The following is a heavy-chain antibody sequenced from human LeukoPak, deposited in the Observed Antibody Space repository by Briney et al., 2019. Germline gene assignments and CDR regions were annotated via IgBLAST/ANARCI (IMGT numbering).Heavy chain of an antibody. J-gene: IGHJ4*02. D-gene: IGHD1-26*01. Sequence: ASVKVSCKASGGTFSSYAISWVRQAPGQGLEWMGGIIPIFGTANYAQKFQGRVTITADESTTTPYMELSSLRSEDTAVYYCARDIGKSGIVGATSTYWGQGTLVTVSS. V-gene: IGHV1-69*13. CDR1: GGTFSSYA. CDR2: IIPIFGTA. CDR3: ARDIGKSGIVGATSTY.